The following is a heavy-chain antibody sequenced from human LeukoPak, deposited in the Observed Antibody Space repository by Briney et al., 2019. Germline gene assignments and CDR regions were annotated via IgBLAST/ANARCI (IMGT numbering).Heavy chain of an antibody. V-gene: IGHV5-51*01. J-gene: IGHJ6*02. CDR1: GYSFTSYL. CDR2: SYPGDSDT. CDR3: PRHGLGIYSYYGMDV. D-gene: IGHD6-19*01. Sequence: GESLKISCQGSGYSFTSYLIGGVRQMPGKGLEWIGISYPGDSDTRYSPSFQGQVTISADKSISTAYLQWSSLKASDTARYYCPRHGLGIYSYYGMDVWGQGTTVTVSS.